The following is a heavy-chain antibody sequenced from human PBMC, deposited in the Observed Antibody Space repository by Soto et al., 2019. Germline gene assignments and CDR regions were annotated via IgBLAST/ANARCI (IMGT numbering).Heavy chain of an antibody. CDR1: GFTFSSYA. D-gene: IGHD6-19*01. J-gene: IGHJ5*02. Sequence: QVQLVESGGGVVQPGRSLRLSCAASGFTFSSYAMHWVRQAPGKGREWVAVISYDGSNKYYADSVKGRFTISRDNSKNTLYLQMNSLRAEDTAVYYCARATSGVAVAGTFLVDPWGQGTLVTVSS. V-gene: IGHV3-30-3*01. CDR2: ISYDGSNK. CDR3: ARATSGVAVAGTFLVDP.